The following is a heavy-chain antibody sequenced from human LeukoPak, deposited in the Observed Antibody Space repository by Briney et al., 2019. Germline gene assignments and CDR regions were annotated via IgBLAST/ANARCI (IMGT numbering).Heavy chain of an antibody. CDR1: GGSISSGSYY. Sequence: SQTLSLTCTVSGGSISSGSYYWSWIRQPAGKGLEWIGRIYTSGSTNYNPSLKSRVTISVDTSKNQFSLKLSSVTAADTAVYYCARHPRQWLPQFDYWGQGTLVTVSS. CDR2: IYTSGST. D-gene: IGHD5-12*01. V-gene: IGHV4-61*02. CDR3: ARHPRQWLPQFDY. J-gene: IGHJ4*02.